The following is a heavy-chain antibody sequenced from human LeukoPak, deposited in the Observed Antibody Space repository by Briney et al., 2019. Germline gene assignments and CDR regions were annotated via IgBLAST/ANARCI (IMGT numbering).Heavy chain of an antibody. V-gene: IGHV3-21*01. Sequence: KPGVSLRLSCASSGFTFSSHSINWVRQAPGKGLEWVSSISSSSSFRYYADSVRGRFTISRDNAKNSVYLQMNSLRAEDTAVYYCARNVPHYGDYSAANYYYYGMDVWGQGTTVTVSS. CDR3: ARNVPHYGDYSAANYYYYGMDV. D-gene: IGHD4-17*01. J-gene: IGHJ6*02. CDR2: ISSSSSFR. CDR1: GFTFSSHS.